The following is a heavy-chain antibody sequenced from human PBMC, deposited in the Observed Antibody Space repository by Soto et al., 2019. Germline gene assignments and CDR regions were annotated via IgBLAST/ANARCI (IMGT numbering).Heavy chain of an antibody. V-gene: IGHV3-74*01. CDR3: ARAAYGEYWFDP. D-gene: IGHD4-17*01. J-gene: IGHJ5*02. Sequence: EVQLEESGGGVVPPGGSLRLSCAASGFTFSAYWMHWVRQAPGKGLMWVSRINGDGRTTSYADSVKGRFTISRENAKNTLYLQMNSLRAEDTAVYYCARAAYGEYWFDPWGQGTLVTVSS. CDR1: GFTFSAYW. CDR2: INGDGRTT.